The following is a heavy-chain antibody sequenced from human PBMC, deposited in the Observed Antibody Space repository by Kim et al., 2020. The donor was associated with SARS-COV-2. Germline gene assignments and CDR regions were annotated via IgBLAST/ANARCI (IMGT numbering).Heavy chain of an antibody. Sequence: GGSLRLSCAASGFTVSSNYMSWVRQAPGKGLEWVSVTYSGGTTNYADSVKGRFTISRDNSKNTLYLQMNSLRVEDTAVYYCARFRSGIDYWGQGALVTVSS. J-gene: IGHJ4*02. V-gene: IGHV3-66*02. D-gene: IGHD6-19*01. CDR2: TYSGGTT. CDR3: ARFRSGIDY. CDR1: GFTVSSNY.